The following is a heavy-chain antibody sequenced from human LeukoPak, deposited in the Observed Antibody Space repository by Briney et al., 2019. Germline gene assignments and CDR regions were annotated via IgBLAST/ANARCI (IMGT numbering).Heavy chain of an antibody. J-gene: IGHJ5*02. CDR3: ARDRGCSGGSCYSPNWFDP. Sequence: ASVKVSCKASGYTFTSYDINWVRQATGQGLEWMGWMNPNSGNTGYAQKFQGRVTMTRNTSISTAYMELSSLRSEDTAVYYCARDRGCSGGSCYSPNWFDPWGQGTLVTVSS. CDR1: GYTFTSYD. CDR2: MNPNSGNT. V-gene: IGHV1-8*01. D-gene: IGHD2-15*01.